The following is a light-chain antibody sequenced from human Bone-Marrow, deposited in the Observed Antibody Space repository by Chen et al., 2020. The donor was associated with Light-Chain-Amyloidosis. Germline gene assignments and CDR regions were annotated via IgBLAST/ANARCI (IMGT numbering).Light chain of an antibody. CDR3: QEYFSDPFA. V-gene: IGKV4-1*01. CDR1: QSLLYRSNNNNY. J-gene: IGKJ3*01. Sequence: DIVMSPFPDSLVVSLGERAATNCKSSQSLLYRSNNNNYLAWYQQKPGQPPKLLIYWASTRESGVPDRFTGSGSGTDFTLTISSLQAEDVAVYYCQEYFSDPFAFGPGTKVEIK. CDR2: WAS.